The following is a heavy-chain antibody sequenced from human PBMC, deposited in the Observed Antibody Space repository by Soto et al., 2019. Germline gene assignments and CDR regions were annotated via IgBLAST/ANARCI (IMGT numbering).Heavy chain of an antibody. CDR3: ARLPRRGTNRFDP. CDR1: GYTFTGYY. D-gene: IGHD3-16*01. CDR2: INPNSGGT. Sequence: AAVKVSCKASGYTFTGYYMHWVRQAPGQGLEWMGWINPNSGGTNYAQKFQGRVTMTRDTSISTAYMELSRLRSDDTAVYYCARLPRRGTNRFDPWGQGTLVTVSS. V-gene: IGHV1-2*02. J-gene: IGHJ5*02.